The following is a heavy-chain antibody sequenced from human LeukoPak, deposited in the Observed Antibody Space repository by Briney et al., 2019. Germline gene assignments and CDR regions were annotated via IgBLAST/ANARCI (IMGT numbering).Heavy chain of an antibody. CDR2: IDWDDGK. V-gene: IGHV2-70*04. CDR3: ARSSSGGKDFDY. J-gene: IGHJ4*02. D-gene: IGHD4-23*01. CDR1: GFSLSTNGMR. Sequence: SGPALVKPTQTLTLTCTFSGFSLSTNGMRVSWIRQPPGKALEWLARIDWDDGKFYSTSLKTRLTISKDTSKNQVVLTMTNMDPVDTATYYCARSSSGGKDFDYWGQGTLVTVSS.